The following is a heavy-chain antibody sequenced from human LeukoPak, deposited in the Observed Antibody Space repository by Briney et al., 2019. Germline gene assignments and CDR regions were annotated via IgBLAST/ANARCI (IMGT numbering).Heavy chain of an antibody. CDR3: ARGRSFGELGVY. V-gene: IGHV1-2*02. D-gene: IGHD3-10*01. CDR2: INPNSDVT. CDR1: AYTFIDYY. J-gene: IGHJ4*02. Sequence: ASVNVSCKASAYTFIDYYIHWVRQAPEQGLEWMGSINPNSDVTNYAQTFQGRVTMTRDTFIRTAYMELSRLTSDDTAVYYCARGRSFGELGVYWGQGTMLTVSS.